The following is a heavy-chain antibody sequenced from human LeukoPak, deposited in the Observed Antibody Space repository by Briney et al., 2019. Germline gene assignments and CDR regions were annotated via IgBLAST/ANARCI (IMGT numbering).Heavy chain of an antibody. V-gene: IGHV3-64*01. J-gene: IGHJ4*02. D-gene: IGHD3-10*01. CDR1: GFTFSSYA. CDR3: ARSYYGSGSQEFDY. Sequence: GGSLRLSCAASGFTFSSYAMHWVRQAPGKGLEYVSAISSNGGSTYYANSVKGRFTISRDNSKNTLYLQMGSLRAEDMAVYYCARSYYGSGSQEFDYWGQGTLGTVSS. CDR2: ISSNGGST.